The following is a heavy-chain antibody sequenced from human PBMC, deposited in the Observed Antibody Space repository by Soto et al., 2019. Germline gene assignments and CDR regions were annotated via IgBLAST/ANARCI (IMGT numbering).Heavy chain of an antibody. CDR1: VDSVSSNSAA. D-gene: IGHD2-2*01. Sequence: PSQTLSLTCAISVDSVSSNSAAWNWIRQSPSRGLEWLGRTYYRSKWYNDYAVSVKSRITINPDTSKNQFSLQLNSVTPEDTAVYYCARGNPWYCSSTSCPYYFDYWGQGTLVTVSS. V-gene: IGHV6-1*01. J-gene: IGHJ4*02. CDR3: ARGNPWYCSSTSCPYYFDY. CDR2: TYYRSKWYN.